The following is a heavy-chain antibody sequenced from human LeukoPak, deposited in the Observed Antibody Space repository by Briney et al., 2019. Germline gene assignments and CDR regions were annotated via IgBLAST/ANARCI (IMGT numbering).Heavy chain of an antibody. D-gene: IGHD3-9*01. J-gene: IGHJ3*02. Sequence: GGSLRLSCAASGFTLSSYWMHWVRQAPGKGLVWVSRINSDGSSTSYADSVKGRFTISRDNAKNTLYLQMNSLRAEDTAVYYCAREVILTGSDAFDIWGQGTMVTVSS. CDR3: AREVILTGSDAFDI. CDR1: GFTLSSYW. V-gene: IGHV3-74*01. CDR2: INSDGSST.